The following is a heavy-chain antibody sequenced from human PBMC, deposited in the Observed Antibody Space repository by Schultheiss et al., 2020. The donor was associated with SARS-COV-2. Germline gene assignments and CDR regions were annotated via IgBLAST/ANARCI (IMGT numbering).Heavy chain of an antibody. CDR1: GGSISSYD. Sequence: SQTLSLTCTVSGGSISSYDWSWIRQPPGKGLEWIGYIYYSGSTNYNPSLKSRVTISVDMSKNQFSLKLSSVTAADTAVYYCARAGAITGTTSLFDFWDQGTLITVSS. J-gene: IGHJ4*02. CDR2: IYYSGST. CDR3: ARAGAITGTTSLFDF. D-gene: IGHD1-7*01. V-gene: IGHV4-59*08.